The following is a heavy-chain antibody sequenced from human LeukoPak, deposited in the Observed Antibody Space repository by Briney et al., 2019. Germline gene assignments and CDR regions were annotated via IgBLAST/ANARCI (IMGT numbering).Heavy chain of an antibody. CDR2: MNPNSGGT. V-gene: IGHV1-8*01. CDR3: ASRVVPTATRSWGQYYYYGMDV. CDR1: GYTFTSYD. Sequence: ASVTVSCTASGYTFTSYDINWVRQATGQGLEWMGWMNPNSGGTGYAEKLQGRVTMTRDASISTAYMELSSLRSEDTAVYYCASRVVPTATRSWGQYYYYGMDVWGQGTTVTVSS. D-gene: IGHD2-2*01. J-gene: IGHJ6*02.